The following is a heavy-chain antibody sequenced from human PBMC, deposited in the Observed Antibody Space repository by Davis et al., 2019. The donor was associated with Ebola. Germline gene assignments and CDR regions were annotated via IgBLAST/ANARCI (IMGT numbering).Heavy chain of an antibody. CDR2: IYDSGTT. Sequence: SETLSLTCTVSGGYISGYYWSWIRQTPGKGLEWMAYIYDSGTTSYNPSLRRRVTISTDTSKNHFSLKLSSVTAADTAVYYCARGRRGGLWYYGMDVWGQGTTVTVSS. D-gene: IGHD3-16*01. CDR1: GGYISGYY. J-gene: IGHJ6*02. CDR3: ARGRRGGLWYYGMDV. V-gene: IGHV4-4*09.